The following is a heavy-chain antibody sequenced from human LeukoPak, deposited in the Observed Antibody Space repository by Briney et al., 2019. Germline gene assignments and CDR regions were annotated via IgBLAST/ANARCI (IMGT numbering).Heavy chain of an antibody. CDR1: GFSFGVYG. J-gene: IGHJ4*02. Sequence: GESLRLSCAASGFSFGVYGMHWVRQTPHKGLEWVAVIGHDGSFQDFGDSVKGRFTISRDNSKNILFLQMNTLRVDDTAIYYCARDLGMGSYFDYWGQGTQVTVSS. D-gene: IGHD6-13*01. V-gene: IGHV3-33*01. CDR2: IGHDGSFQ. CDR3: ARDLGMGSYFDY.